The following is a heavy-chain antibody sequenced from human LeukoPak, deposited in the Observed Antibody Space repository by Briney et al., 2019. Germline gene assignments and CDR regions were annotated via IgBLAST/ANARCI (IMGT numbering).Heavy chain of an antibody. Sequence: SETLSLTCTVSGGSISSSSYHWGWIRQPPGKGLEWIGTIYYGGSTYYNPSLKSRVTISVDTSKKQFPLKLTSVTAADAAVYYCARLGDYYDSSGYFDAFDIWGQGTMVTVFS. J-gene: IGHJ3*02. CDR1: GGSISSSSYH. CDR2: IYYGGST. D-gene: IGHD3-22*01. CDR3: ARLGDYYDSSGYFDAFDI. V-gene: IGHV4-39*01.